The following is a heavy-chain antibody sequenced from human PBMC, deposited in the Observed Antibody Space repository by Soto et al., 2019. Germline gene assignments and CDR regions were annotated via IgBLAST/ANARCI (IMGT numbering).Heavy chain of an antibody. Sequence: ASVKVSCKASGYTFTSYYMHWVRQAPGQGLEWMGIINPSGGSTSYAQKFQGRVTMTRDTSTSTVYMELSSLRSEDTAVYYCARDSSIFGQLAKHPDIWGQGTTVTVSS. CDR1: GYTFTSYY. CDR3: ARDSSIFGQLAKHPDI. J-gene: IGHJ3*02. CDR2: INPSGGST. V-gene: IGHV1-46*03. D-gene: IGHD2-2*01.